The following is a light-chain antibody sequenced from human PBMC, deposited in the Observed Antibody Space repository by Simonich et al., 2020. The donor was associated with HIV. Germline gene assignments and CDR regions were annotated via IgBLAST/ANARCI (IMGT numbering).Light chain of an antibody. J-gene: IGLJ3*02. CDR3: TSYTSSSTWV. CDR1: SSDIGGYNY. Sequence: QSAPTQPASVSGSPGQSITISCTGTSSDIGGYNYVAWYQQRPGKAHKLMIYDVSKRPSGISTRFSGSKSGNTASLTISGLQAEDEADYYCTSYTSSSTWVFGGGTKLTVL. V-gene: IGLV2-14*01. CDR2: DVS.